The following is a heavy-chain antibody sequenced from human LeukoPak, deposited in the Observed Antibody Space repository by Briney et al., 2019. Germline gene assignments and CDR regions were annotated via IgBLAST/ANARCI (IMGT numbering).Heavy chain of an antibody. J-gene: IGHJ5*02. Sequence: KPSETLSLTCTGPGGSISSYYWSWIRQPAGKGLEWIGRIYTSGSTNYNPSLKSRVTISVDKSKNQFSLKLSSVTAADTAVYYCARDRGCSSTSCYAGIGWFDPWGQGTLVTVSS. V-gene: IGHV4-4*07. D-gene: IGHD2-2*01. CDR2: IYTSGST. CDR1: GGSISSYY. CDR3: ARDRGCSSTSCYAGIGWFDP.